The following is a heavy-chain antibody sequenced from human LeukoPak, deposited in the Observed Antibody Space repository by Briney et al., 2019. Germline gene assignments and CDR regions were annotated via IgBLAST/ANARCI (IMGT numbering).Heavy chain of an antibody. CDR1: GFTVSSNY. Sequence: GGSLRLSCAASGFTVSSNYMNWVRQAPGKGLQWVSVLNSAGNAYYADSVKGRFTISRDNSKNMLYLQMNSLRAEDPAVYYCARSQGGTMSLRHFDLWGRGTLVTVSS. CDR3: ARSQGGTMSLRHFDL. V-gene: IGHV3-53*01. CDR2: LNSAGNA. J-gene: IGHJ2*01. D-gene: IGHD5/OR15-5a*01.